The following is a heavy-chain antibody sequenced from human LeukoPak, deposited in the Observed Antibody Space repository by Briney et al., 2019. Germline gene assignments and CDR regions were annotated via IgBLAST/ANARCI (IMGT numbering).Heavy chain of an antibody. CDR2: IDWNGDNT. D-gene: IGHD3-22*01. CDR3: ASDVTLIVTFIGDAFDI. V-gene: IGHV3-20*04. J-gene: IGHJ3*02. Sequence: GGSLRLSCAASGFTFDDYGMSWVRQAPGKGLEWVATIDWNGDNTAYADSVKGRFAISRDNAKNSLYLQMNSLRAEDTALYYCASDVTLIVTFIGDAFDIWGQGTMVTVSS. CDR1: GFTFDDYG.